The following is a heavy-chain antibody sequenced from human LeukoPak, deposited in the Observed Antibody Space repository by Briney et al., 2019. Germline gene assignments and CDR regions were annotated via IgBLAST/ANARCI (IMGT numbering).Heavy chain of an antibody. J-gene: IGHJ5*02. D-gene: IGHD3-16*02. CDR1: GYTFTGYY. CDR2: INPNSGGT. CDR3: AGLMITFGGVITHP. Sequence: ASVKVSCKASGYTFTGYYMHWVRQAPGQGLEWMGRINPNSGGTNYAQKFQGRVTMTRDTSISTAYMELSRLRSDDTAVYYCAGLMITFGGVITHPWGQGTLVTVSS. V-gene: IGHV1-2*06.